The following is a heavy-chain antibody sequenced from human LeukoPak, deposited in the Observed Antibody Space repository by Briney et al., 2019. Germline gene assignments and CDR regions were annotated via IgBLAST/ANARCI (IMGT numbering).Heavy chain of an antibody. J-gene: IGHJ4*02. D-gene: IGHD3-22*01. CDR1: GFTFSDYY. CDR2: ISSSGSTI. V-gene: IGHV3-11*01. Sequence: GGSLRLPCAASGFTFSDYYMSWIRQAPGKGLEWVSYISSSGSTIYYADSVKGRFTISRDNAKNSLYLQMDRLRVEDSAVYYCVRDGDIVVVITFDYWGQGTLVTVSS. CDR3: VRDGDIVVVITFDY.